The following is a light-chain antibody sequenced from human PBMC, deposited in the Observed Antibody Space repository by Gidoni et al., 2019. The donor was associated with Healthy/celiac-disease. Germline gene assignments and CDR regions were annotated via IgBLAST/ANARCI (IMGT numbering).Light chain of an antibody. CDR1: QSISSW. V-gene: IGKV1-5*01. CDR3: QQYNSYDT. Sequence: DIQLTQSPSTLPASVADIVTITCRASQSISSWLAWYQQKPGKAPKLLIYDASSLESGVPSRFSGSGSGTEFTLTISSLQPDDFATYYCQQYNSYDTFGQGTKVEIK. CDR2: DAS. J-gene: IGKJ1*01.